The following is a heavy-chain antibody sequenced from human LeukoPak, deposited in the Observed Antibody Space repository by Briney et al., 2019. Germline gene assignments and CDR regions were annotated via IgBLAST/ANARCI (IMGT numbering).Heavy chain of an antibody. J-gene: IGHJ4*02. CDR3: AREREPVTTEFDY. Sequence: PGGSLRLSCAASGFTFSSYGMHWVRQAPGKGLEWVAVISYDGSDKYYADSVKGRFTISRDNAKNSLYLQMNSLRAEDTAVYYCAREREPVTTEFDYWGQGTLVTVSS. D-gene: IGHD4-17*01. CDR1: GFTFSSYG. V-gene: IGHV3-30*03. CDR2: ISYDGSDK.